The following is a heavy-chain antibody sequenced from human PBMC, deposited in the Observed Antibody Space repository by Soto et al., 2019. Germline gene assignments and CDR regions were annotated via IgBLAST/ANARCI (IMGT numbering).Heavy chain of an antibody. CDR2: INPNSGDT. CDR3: ANREYSSALAVDY. J-gene: IGHJ4*02. V-gene: IGHV1-2*02. CDR1: GYTFTGYY. D-gene: IGHD6-6*01. Sequence: GASVKVSCKASGYTFTGYYMHWVRQAPGQGLEWMGWINPNSGDTKYAQKFQGRVTMTRDTSISTAYMELRRLRSDDTAVYYWANREYSSALAVDYWGQGTLVTVSS.